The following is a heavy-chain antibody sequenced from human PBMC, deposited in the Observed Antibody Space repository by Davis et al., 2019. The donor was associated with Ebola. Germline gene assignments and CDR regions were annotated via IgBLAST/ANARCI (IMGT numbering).Heavy chain of an antibody. CDR1: GFTFRNYW. Sequence: PGGSLRLSCAASGFTFRNYWMSWVRQAPGKGLEWLANIGDDGSVKNYADSVRGRFTISRDNSKNTLSLQMNSLRAEDTAVYYCARGGETRLEYWGQGTLVTVSS. CDR3: ARGGETRLEY. CDR2: IGDDGSVK. V-gene: IGHV3-7*03. D-gene: IGHD3-10*01. J-gene: IGHJ4*02.